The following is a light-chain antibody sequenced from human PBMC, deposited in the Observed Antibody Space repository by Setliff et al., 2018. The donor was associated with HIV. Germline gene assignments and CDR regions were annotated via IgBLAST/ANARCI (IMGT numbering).Light chain of an antibody. J-gene: IGLJ2*01. V-gene: IGLV2-18*02. CDR3: SSCSSSSTLV. CDR2: EVN. CDR1: SGDVGGYNC. Sequence: QSVLAQPPSVSGSPGQSVTISCTGTSGDVGGYNCVSWYQQPPGTAPKLMIYEVNNRPSGVPDRFSGSKSGNTASLTISGPQAEDEADYYCSSCSSSSTLVFGGGTKVTVL.